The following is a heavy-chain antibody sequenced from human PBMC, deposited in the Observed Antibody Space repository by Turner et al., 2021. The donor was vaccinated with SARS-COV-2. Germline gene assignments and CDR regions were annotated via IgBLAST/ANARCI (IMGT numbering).Heavy chain of an antibody. CDR3: ATDSYGTL. J-gene: IGHJ4*02. Sequence: QVQLVQSGAEVKKPGASVKVSCKASGYTFTDYYMHWVRQAPGQGLEWMGWINPNSGGTNYAKKFQGRVTMNRDTSISIAYMELSRLRSDDTAVYYCATDSYGTLWGQGTLVTVSS. D-gene: IGHD5-18*01. CDR2: INPNSGGT. V-gene: IGHV1-2*02. CDR1: GYTFTDYY.